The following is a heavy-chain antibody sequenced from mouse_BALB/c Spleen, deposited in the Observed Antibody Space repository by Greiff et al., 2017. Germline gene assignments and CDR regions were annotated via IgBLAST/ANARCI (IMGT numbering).Heavy chain of an antibody. D-gene: IGHD1-1*01. Sequence: EVKLQESGPSLVKPSQTLSLTCSVTGDSITSVYWNWIRKFPGNKLEYMGYISYSGSTYYNPSLKSRISITRDTSKNQYYLQLNSVTTEDTATYYCATYYYGSEWFAYWGQGTLVTVSA. J-gene: IGHJ3*01. CDR3: ATYYYGSEWFAY. CDR1: GDSITSVY. V-gene: IGHV3-8*02. CDR2: ISYSGST.